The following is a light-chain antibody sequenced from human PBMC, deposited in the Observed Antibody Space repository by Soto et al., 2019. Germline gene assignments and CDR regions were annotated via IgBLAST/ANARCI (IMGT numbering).Light chain of an antibody. Sequence: EIVMTQSPAALSVSPGERATLSCRASQSVSSNLAWHQQKPGQAPRLLIYGATTRDTGIPARFSGSGSGTEFTLTISSLQSEDFAVYYCQQYNNWPQTFGQGTRVEIK. CDR3: QQYNNWPQT. V-gene: IGKV3-15*01. CDR1: QSVSSN. CDR2: GAT. J-gene: IGKJ1*01.